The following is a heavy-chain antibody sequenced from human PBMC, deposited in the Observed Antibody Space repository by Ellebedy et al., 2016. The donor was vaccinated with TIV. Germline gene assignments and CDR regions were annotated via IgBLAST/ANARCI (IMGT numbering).Heavy chain of an antibody. V-gene: IGHV3-74*01. CDR1: GFTFSSYW. CDR2: INSDGSRT. Sequence: GESLKISXAASGFTFSSYWMHWVRLAPGKGLVWVSGINSDGSRTSYADSVKGRFTISRDSAKNMLYLQMNSLRAEDTAVFYCVRDQMGSSYPFDYWGQGTRVTVSP. CDR3: VRDQMGSSYPFDY. D-gene: IGHD5-24*01. J-gene: IGHJ4*02.